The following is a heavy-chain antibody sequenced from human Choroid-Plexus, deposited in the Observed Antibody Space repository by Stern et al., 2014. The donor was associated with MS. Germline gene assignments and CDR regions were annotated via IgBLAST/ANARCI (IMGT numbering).Heavy chain of an antibody. V-gene: IGHV3-30*18. CDR2: VSYDVSNK. J-gene: IGHJ5*02. CDR3: AKDRQYLTYFFDH. Sequence: VQLVESGGGVVQPGSPLRLSCVASGFTFGSCAMHWFRQAPGKGLEWVAGVSYDVSNKYYADSVKGRFTISRDNSQNSLYMQMSSLRPEDTAVYYCAKDRQYLTYFFDHWGQGSLVTVSS. D-gene: IGHD2/OR15-2a*01. CDR1: GFTFGSCA.